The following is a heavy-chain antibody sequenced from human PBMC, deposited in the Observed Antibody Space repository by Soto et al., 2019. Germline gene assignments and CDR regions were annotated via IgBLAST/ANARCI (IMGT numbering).Heavy chain of an antibody. V-gene: IGHV1-69*13. CDR3: ARVGGSSGGDAFDI. CDR1: GGTFSSYA. J-gene: IGHJ3*02. Sequence: GASVKVSCKASGGTFSSYAISWVRQAPGQGLEWMGGIIPIFGTANYAQKFQGRVTITADESTSTAYMELSSLRSEDTAVYYCARVGGSSGGDAFDIWGQGTMVTVSS. CDR2: IIPIFGTA. D-gene: IGHD2-15*01.